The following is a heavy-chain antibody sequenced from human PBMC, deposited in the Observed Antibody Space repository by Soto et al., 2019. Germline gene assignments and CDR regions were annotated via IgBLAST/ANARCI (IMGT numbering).Heavy chain of an antibody. J-gene: IGHJ4*02. V-gene: IGHV3-23*01. CDR3: AKESGGIGGSFDY. CDR2: ISGGGGST. D-gene: IGHD2-15*01. CDR1: GFTFRSDG. Sequence: EVQLLESGGGLVQPGGSLRLSCAASGFTFRSDGMSWVRQAPGKGLEWVSGISGGGGSTYYADSVKGWFTISRDNSKNTLYLQMNSLRAEDTAVYYCAKESGGIGGSFDYWGQGTLVTVSS.